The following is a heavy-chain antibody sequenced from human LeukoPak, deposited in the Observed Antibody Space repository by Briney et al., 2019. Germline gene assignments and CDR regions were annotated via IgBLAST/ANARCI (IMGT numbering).Heavy chain of an antibody. CDR3: ARYYYDSSGSFHY. J-gene: IGHJ4*02. CDR2: INPNSGDT. CDR1: GYTFTGYY. V-gene: IGHV1-2*02. D-gene: IGHD3-22*01. Sequence: ASVKVPCKASGYTFTGYYMHWVRQAPGQGLEWMGWINPNSGDTNYAQKFQGRVTMTRDTSISTAYMELSRLRSDDTAVYYCARYYYDSSGSFHYWGQGTLVTVSS.